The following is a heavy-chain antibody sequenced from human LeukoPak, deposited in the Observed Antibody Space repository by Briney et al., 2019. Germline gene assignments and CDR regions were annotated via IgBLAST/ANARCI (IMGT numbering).Heavy chain of an antibody. CDR1: GGSISSSGYY. J-gene: IGHJ4*02. V-gene: IGHV4-39*02. D-gene: IGHD1-26*01. Sequence: SETLSLTCTVSGGSISSSGYYWGWIRQPPGKGLEWIGNVYYSGSSYYSPSLKSRVTLSVDTSNNHFSLKLSSVTAADTAVYYCTRRREGSAYRDHWGQGTLVTVSS. CDR3: TRRREGSAYRDH. CDR2: VYYSGSS.